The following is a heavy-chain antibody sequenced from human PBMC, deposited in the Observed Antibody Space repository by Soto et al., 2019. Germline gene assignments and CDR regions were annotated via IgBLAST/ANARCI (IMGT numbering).Heavy chain of an antibody. V-gene: IGHV3-30*18. CDR1: GFTFSSYG. CDR2: ISYDGNNK. J-gene: IGHJ6*03. D-gene: IGHD5-12*01. Sequence: GGSLRLSCAASGFTFSSYGMHWVRQAPGKGLEWVAVISYDGNNKYYVDSVKGRLTISRDNSKNKLYLQMNSLRAEETAVYYCAKGFIPGSIVATTYYMDVWGKGTTVTVSS. CDR3: AKGFIPGSIVATTYYMDV.